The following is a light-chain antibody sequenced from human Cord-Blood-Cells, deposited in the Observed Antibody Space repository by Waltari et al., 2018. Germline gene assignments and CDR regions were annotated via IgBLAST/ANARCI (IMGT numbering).Light chain of an antibody. CDR2: AAS. V-gene: IGKV1-39*01. CDR1: QSISSY. CDR3: QQSYSTVT. Sequence: DIQMTQSPSSLSASVGDRVTITCRASQSISSYLNWNQQKPGKAPKLLIYAASSLQSGVPSRFSGSGSGTDFTLTISSLQPEDFVTYYCQQSYSTVTFGPGTKVDIK. J-gene: IGKJ3*01.